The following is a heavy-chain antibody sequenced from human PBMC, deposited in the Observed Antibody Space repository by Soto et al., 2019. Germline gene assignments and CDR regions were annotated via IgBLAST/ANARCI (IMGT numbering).Heavy chain of an antibody. J-gene: IGHJ5*02. D-gene: IGHD3-22*01. CDR2: ISYSGGT. CDR3: ARQASGYYYGWFDP. CDR1: GGSISSDSYY. V-gene: IGHV4-39*01. Sequence: SETLSLTCTVSGGSISSDSYYWGWIRLPPEKGLEWIASISYSGGTFYTPSLKSRVTMSVDTSNNQFSLKLSSVTAADTAVYYCARQASGYYYGWFDPWGQGTLVTVSS.